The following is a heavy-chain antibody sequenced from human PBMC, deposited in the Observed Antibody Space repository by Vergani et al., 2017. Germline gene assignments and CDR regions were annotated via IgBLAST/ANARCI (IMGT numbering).Heavy chain of an antibody. J-gene: IGHJ6*02. CDR2: INTFFGTT. CDR3: ATPQTVTTGGMEV. Sequence: QVQLVQSGAEVKKPGSSVKVSCKASGGPFKNSAFSWVRQVPGQGLEWMGRINTFFGTTDYAQKFQGRFTIIADEFTKTVDMQLSNLRSEDTAVYYWATPQTVTTGGMEVWGQGTTVIVSS. V-gene: IGHV1-69*13. D-gene: IGHD4-17*01. CDR1: GGPFKNSA.